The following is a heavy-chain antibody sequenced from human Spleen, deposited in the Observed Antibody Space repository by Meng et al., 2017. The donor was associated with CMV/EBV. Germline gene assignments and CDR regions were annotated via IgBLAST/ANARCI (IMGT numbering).Heavy chain of an antibody. CDR1: TVSSYA. J-gene: IGHJ5*02. CDR3: AKARSAYYYGSGSYGWFDP. Sequence: TVSSYAMSWVRQAPGKGLEWVSVIYSGGSSTYYADSVKGRFTISRDNSKNTLYLQMNSLRAEDTAVYYCAKARSAYYYGSGSYGWFDPWGQGTLVTVSS. D-gene: IGHD3-10*01. V-gene: IGHV3-23*03. CDR2: IYSGGSST.